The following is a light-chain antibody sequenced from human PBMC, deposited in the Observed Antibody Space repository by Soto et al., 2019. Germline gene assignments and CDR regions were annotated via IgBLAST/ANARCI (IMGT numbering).Light chain of an antibody. CDR3: PSYDSSLSGSGV. CDR2: GHN. V-gene: IGLV1-40*01. J-gene: IGLJ3*02. Sequence: QSVLTQPPSVSGAPGQRVTISCTGSYSNIGAGYEVHWYQQIPGTAPKLLISGHNNRPSGVPDRFFGSKSGTSASLTIIGLQAEDEADYYCPSYDSSLSGSGVFGGGTKVTVL. CDR1: YSNIGAGYE.